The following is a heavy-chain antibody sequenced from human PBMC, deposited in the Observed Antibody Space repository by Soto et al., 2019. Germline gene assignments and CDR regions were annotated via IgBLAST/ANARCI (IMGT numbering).Heavy chain of an antibody. V-gene: IGHV4-34*01. Sequence: SETLSLTCAVYGGSFSGYYWSWICQPPGKGLEWIGEINHSGSTNYNPSLKSRVTISVDTSKNQFSLKLSSVTAADTAVYYCASGLAATFDYWGQGTLVTVSS. CDR3: ASGLAATFDY. D-gene: IGHD2-15*01. J-gene: IGHJ4*02. CDR1: GGSFSGYY. CDR2: INHSGST.